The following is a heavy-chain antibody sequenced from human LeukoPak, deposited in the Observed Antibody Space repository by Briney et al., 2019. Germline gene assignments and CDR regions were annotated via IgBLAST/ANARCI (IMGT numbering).Heavy chain of an antibody. Sequence: ASVNVSCKASGGSFNNYAISWVRQAPGQGLEWMGRIIPIFGIANSAQKFQGRVTITADKSTNTAYMELSSLRSEDTAVYYCARDLEMATTFFDLWGRGTLVTVSS. J-gene: IGHJ2*01. CDR2: IIPIFGIA. CDR3: ARDLEMATTFFDL. D-gene: IGHD5-24*01. CDR1: GGSFNNYA. V-gene: IGHV1-69*04.